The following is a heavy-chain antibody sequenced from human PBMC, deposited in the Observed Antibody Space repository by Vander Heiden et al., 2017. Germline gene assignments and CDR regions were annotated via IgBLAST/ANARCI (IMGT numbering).Heavy chain of an antibody. D-gene: IGHD2-8*02. CDR1: GFTFSSYW. Sequence: DVQLVVSGGALVQPGGSLRLACAVSGFTFSSYWIRWVRQAPGKGLEWVANIKQDGSEKYYVDSVKGRFTISRDNAKNSLYMQMNSLGVEDTAVYYCARRVAASSTGGNFDSWGQGTLLTVSS. V-gene: IGHV3-7*01. J-gene: IGHJ4*02. CDR3: ARRVAASSTGGNFDS. CDR2: IKQDGSEK.